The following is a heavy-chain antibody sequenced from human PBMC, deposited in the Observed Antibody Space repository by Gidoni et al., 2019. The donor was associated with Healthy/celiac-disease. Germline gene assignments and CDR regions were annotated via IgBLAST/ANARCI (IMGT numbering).Heavy chain of an antibody. CDR1: GGSISSYY. CDR2: IYYSGST. Sequence: QVQLQESGPGLVKPSETLSITCTVSGGSISSYYWSWIRQPPGKGLEWIGYIYYSGSTNYNPSLKSRVTISVDTAKNQFSLKLSSVTAADTAVYYCARLRYYYGMDVWGQGTTVTVSS. J-gene: IGHJ6*02. CDR3: ARLRYYYGMDV. V-gene: IGHV4-59*08.